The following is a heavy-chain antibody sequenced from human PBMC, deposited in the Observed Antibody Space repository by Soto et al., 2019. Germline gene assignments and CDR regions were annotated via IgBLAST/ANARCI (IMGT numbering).Heavy chain of an antibody. V-gene: IGHV3-11*05. CDR1: GFTFSDYY. D-gene: IGHD5-12*01. CDR2: ISSSSTYT. CDR3: ARRLSGLYGMDV. J-gene: IGHJ6*02. Sequence: QVQLVESGGGLVKPGGSLRLSCAASGFTFSDYYMSWIRQAPGKGLEWVSYISSSSTYTNYADPVKGRFTISRDNAQNSLYLQMNSLRVEDTAVYYCARRLSGLYGMDVWGQGTTVTVSS.